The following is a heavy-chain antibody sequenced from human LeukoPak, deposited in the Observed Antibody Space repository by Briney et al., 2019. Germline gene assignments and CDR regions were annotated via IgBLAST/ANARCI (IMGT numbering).Heavy chain of an antibody. CDR3: AKDIDGSGSDAFDY. CDR1: GFTFDDYA. CDR2: ISWNSGST. D-gene: IGHD3-10*01. Sequence: SLRLSCAASGFTFDDYAMHWVRQAPGKGLEWVSGISWNSGSTGYADSVKGRFTISRDNAKNSLYLQMNSLRAEDTALYYCAKDIDGSGSDAFDYWGQGTLVTVSS. V-gene: IGHV3-9*01. J-gene: IGHJ4*02.